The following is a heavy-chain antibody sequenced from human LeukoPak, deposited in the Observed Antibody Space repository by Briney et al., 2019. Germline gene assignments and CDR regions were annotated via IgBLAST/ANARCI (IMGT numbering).Heavy chain of an antibody. CDR2: ITSGRTYT. J-gene: IGHJ4*02. Sequence: GGSLRLSCAASGXTFTAFSVNWVRHAPGKGLEWVSSITSGRTYTYYADSVKGRFTISRDNAKKSLYLQMNSLRADDSAVYYCARGEASSRFDYWGQGTLVTVSS. D-gene: IGHD6-13*01. CDR1: GXTFTAFS. V-gene: IGHV3-21*01. CDR3: ARGEASSRFDY.